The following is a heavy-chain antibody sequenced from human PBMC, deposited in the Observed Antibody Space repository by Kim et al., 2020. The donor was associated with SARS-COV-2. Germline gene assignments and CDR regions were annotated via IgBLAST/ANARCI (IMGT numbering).Heavy chain of an antibody. V-gene: IGHV3-48*02. D-gene: IGHD5-18*01. J-gene: IGHJ4*02. CDR3: AAGVYSYGLY. Sequence: TIYYADSVKGRFTISRDNAKNSLYLQMNSLRDEDTAVYYCAAGVYSYGLYWGQGTLVTVSS. CDR2: TI.